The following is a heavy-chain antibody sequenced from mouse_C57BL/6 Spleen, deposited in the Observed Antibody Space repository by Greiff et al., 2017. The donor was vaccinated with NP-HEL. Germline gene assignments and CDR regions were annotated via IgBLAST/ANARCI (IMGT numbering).Heavy chain of an antibody. CDR3: ARYGNYVPFAY. Sequence: VQLQQPGAELVKPGASVKLSCKASGYTFTSYWMQWVKQRPGQGLEWIGEIDPSDSYTNYNQKFKGKATLTVDTSSSTAYMQLSSLTSEDSAVYYCARYGNYVPFAYWGQGTLVTVSA. CDR1: GYTFTSYW. V-gene: IGHV1-50*01. CDR2: IDPSDSYT. J-gene: IGHJ3*01. D-gene: IGHD2-1*01.